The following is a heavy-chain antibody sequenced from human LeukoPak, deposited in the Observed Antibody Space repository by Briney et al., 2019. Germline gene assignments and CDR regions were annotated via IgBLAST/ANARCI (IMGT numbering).Heavy chain of an antibody. CDR1: GGSISSYY. D-gene: IGHD6-19*01. Sequence: PSETLSLTCTVSGGSISSYYWSWIRQPPGKGLEWIGYIYYSGSTNYNPSLGGRVTMSVDTSKNQFSLRLSSVTAADTAVYYCARQGSVTSSWSLYWGQGTVVTVSS. CDR2: IYYSGST. J-gene: IGHJ4*02. V-gene: IGHV4-59*08. CDR3: ARQGSVTSSWSLY.